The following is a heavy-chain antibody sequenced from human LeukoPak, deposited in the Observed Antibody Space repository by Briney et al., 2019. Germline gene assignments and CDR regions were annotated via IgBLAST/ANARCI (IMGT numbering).Heavy chain of an antibody. V-gene: IGHV3-30*01. CDR3: ARSGDSTMIPTHY. Sequence: QPGGSLRLSCAASGFTFSSYAMHWVRQAPGKGLEWVAVISYDGSNKYYADSVKGRFTISRDNSKNTLYLQMNSLRAEDTAVYYCARSGDSTMIPTHYWGQGTLVTVSS. D-gene: IGHD3-22*01. J-gene: IGHJ4*02. CDR2: ISYDGSNK. CDR1: GFTFSSYA.